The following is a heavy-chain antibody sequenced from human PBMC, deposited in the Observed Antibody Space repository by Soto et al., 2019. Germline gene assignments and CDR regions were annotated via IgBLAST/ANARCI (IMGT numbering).Heavy chain of an antibody. CDR2: IWYDGSNK. J-gene: IGHJ4*02. V-gene: IGHV3-33*01. Sequence: QVPLVESGGGVVQPGRSLRLSCVASGFTFSNYGMHWVRQAPGKGLEWVTTIWYDGSNKYYADSVKGRFTISRDNAKDTLYLQMNSLRAEDTAVYYCAREATEYYCDYWGQGTLVTVSS. CDR3: AREATEYYCDY. CDR1: GFTFSNYG.